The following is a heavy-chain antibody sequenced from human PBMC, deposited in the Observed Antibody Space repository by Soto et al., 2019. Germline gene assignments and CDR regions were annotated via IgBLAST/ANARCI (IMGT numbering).Heavy chain of an antibody. CDR1: GGSFSGYY. Sequence: SETLSLTCAVYGGSFSGYYWSWIRQPPGKGLEWIGEINHSGSTNYNPSLKSRVTISVDTSKNQFSLKLSSVTAAGTAVYYCARGLFLAFFSTPFDYWGQGTLVTVSS. CDR3: ARGLFLAFFSTPFDY. J-gene: IGHJ4*02. CDR2: INHSGST. V-gene: IGHV4-34*01.